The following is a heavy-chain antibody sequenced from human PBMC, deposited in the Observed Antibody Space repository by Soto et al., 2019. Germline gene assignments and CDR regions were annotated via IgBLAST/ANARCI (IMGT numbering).Heavy chain of an antibody. CDR2: IYHSGST. CDR1: GGSISNSNW. V-gene: IGHV4-4*02. CDR3: AHRPIVGAAI. J-gene: IGHJ4*02. Sequence: QVQLQESGLGLVKPSGTLSLTCGVFGGSISNSNWWTWVRQPPGKGLEWIGEIYHSGSTNYNSSLMSRVTISLDKVNNQFSLKLTSVTAADTAVYYCAHRPIVGAAIWGQGTLVTVSS. D-gene: IGHD1-26*01.